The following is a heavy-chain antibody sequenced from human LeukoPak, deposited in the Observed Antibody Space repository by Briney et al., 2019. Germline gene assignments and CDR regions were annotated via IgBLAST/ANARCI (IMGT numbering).Heavy chain of an antibody. CDR2: IYSGGST. J-gene: IGHJ6*02. CDR1: GFTVSSNY. CDR3: ARDLRPYGMDV. V-gene: IGHV3-53*01. Sequence: GGSLRLSCAASGFTVSSNYMSWVRQAPGKRLEWVSVIYSGGSTYYADSVKGRFTISRDNSKNTLYLQMNSLRAEDTAVYYCARDLRPYGMDVWGQGTTVTVSS.